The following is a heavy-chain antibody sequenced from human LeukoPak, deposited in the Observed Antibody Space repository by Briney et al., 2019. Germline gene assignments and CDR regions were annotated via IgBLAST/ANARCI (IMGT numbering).Heavy chain of an antibody. V-gene: IGHV3-23*01. CDR3: AKGKAPGILDWFDP. CDR1: GFTFSNFC. CDR2: TTGGGVT. Sequence: GGSLRLSCAASGFTFSNFCMMWVRQAPGKGLEWVSSTTGGGVTYYVDSVKGRFTVSRDNSKNTLSLQINSRTAEDTAFYYCAKGKAPGILDWFDPWGKGTLVTVS. J-gene: IGHJ5*02. D-gene: IGHD1-26*01.